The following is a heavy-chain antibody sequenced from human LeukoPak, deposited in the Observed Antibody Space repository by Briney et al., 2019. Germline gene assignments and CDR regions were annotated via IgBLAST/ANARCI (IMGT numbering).Heavy chain of an antibody. J-gene: IGHJ5*02. Sequence: GASVKVSCKASGYTFTSYDINWVRQAPGQGLEWMGWISAYNGNTNYAQKLQGRVTMTTDTSTSTAYMELRSLRSDDTAVYYCARSVKYTRMVATFTSFDPWGQGTLVTVSS. CDR3: ARSVKYTRMVATFTSFDP. V-gene: IGHV1-18*01. CDR2: ISAYNGNT. D-gene: IGHD5-12*01. CDR1: GYTFTSYD.